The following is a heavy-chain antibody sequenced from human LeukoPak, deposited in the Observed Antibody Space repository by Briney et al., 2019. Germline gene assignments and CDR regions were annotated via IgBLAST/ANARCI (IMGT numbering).Heavy chain of an antibody. CDR2: VDSDESNT. Sequence: GGSLRLSCAASGFTFSNYWMHWVRQAPGKGLVWVSRVDSDESNTDYADAVKGRFTISRDNAKNTLYLEMNSLGAEEMAVYYCARVSGDFWSGYSFDSWGQGTLVVVSS. CDR1: GFTFSNYW. V-gene: IGHV3-74*01. J-gene: IGHJ4*02. CDR3: ARVSGDFWSGYSFDS. D-gene: IGHD3-3*01.